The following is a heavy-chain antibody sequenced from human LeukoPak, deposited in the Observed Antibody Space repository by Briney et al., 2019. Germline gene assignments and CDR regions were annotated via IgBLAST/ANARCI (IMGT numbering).Heavy chain of an antibody. V-gene: IGHV4-34*09. Sequence: SETLSLTCAVYGGSFSGYSWNWIRQPPVKGLEWIGEINHSGGTNYNPSLKSRVTISVDTSKNQFSLKLSSVTAADTAVYYCTRGAGWLIDYWGQGILVTVSS. D-gene: IGHD3-16*01. J-gene: IGHJ4*02. CDR3: TRGAGWLIDY. CDR1: GGSFSGYS. CDR2: INHSGGT.